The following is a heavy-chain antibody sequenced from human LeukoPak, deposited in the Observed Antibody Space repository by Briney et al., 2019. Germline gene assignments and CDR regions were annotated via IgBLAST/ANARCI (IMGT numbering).Heavy chain of an antibody. CDR3: ARVLWFGEFL. CDR1: GFTVSSNY. V-gene: IGHV3-53*01. CDR2: IYGGGST. J-gene: IGHJ4*02. Sequence: GGSLRLSCAASGFTVSSNYMSWVRQAPGKGLEWVSVIYGGGSTYYADSVKGRFTISRDNSKNTLYLQMNSPRAEDTAVYYCARVLWFGEFLWGQGTLVTVSS. D-gene: IGHD3-10*01.